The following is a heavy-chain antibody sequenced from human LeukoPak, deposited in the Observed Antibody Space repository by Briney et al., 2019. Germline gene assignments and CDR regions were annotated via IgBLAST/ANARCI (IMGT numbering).Heavy chain of an antibody. CDR1: GFSCSSYV. CDR2: TTGSGATT. CDR3: ARSWYFDL. Sequence: PGGSLRLSCAATGFSCSSYVLTLVRQSASQGLEWVTTTTGSGATTDYADSVKGRFTISRDNSKNTLSLQMNSLRAEDTAVYYCARSWYFDLWGRGTLVTVSS. V-gene: IGHV3-23*01. J-gene: IGHJ2*01.